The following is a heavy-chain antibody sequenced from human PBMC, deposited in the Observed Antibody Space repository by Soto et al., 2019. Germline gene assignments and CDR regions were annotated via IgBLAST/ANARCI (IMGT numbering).Heavy chain of an antibody. CDR2: ITYTGSTT. D-gene: IGHD2-15*01. Sequence: GGSLRLSCAASGFTFNNYGMSWGRQAPGKGLEWVSTITYTGSTTSYADPVKGRFSVSRDNSKSTLYLQMNSLRADDTAIYYCAKGRSCCDFDYWGQGILVTVSS. CDR3: AKGRSCCDFDY. V-gene: IGHV3-23*01. J-gene: IGHJ4*02. CDR1: GFTFNNYG.